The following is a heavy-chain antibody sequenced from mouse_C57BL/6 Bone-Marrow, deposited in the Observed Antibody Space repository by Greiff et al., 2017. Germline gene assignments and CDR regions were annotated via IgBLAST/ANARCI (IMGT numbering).Heavy chain of an antibody. CDR2: IYPRSGNT. J-gene: IGHJ4*01. D-gene: IGHD3-3*01. Sequence: QVQLQQSGAELARPGASVKLSCKASGYTFTSYGISWVKQRTGQGLEWIGEIYPRSGNTSYNEKFKGKATLTADKSSSTAYMELRSLTSEDSAVYFCARRAWDRYYYAMDYWGQGTSVTVSS. CDR1: GYTFTSYG. CDR3: ARRAWDRYYYAMDY. V-gene: IGHV1-81*01.